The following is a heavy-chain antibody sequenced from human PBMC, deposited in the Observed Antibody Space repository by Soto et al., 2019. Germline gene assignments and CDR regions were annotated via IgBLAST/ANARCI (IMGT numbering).Heavy chain of an antibody. Sequence: GESLKISCRGSGYDFNTNWFGWVRQLPGRGLEWVGIMYPGDSDTRYNPSLQGHVTLSVDVTVSTAFLQWRSLETSDTGMYFCARLPRDCNKTSCYYADHWGQGTQVTAPQ. V-gene: IGHV5-51*01. CDR2: MYPGDSDT. CDR1: GYDFNTNW. J-gene: IGHJ4*02. D-gene: IGHD3-3*01. CDR3: ARLPRDCNKTSCYYADH.